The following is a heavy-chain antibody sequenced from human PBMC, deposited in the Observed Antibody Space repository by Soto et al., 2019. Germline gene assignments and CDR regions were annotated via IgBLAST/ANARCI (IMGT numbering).Heavy chain of an antibody. Sequence: TSETLSLTCAIYGGSFSGYYWSWIRQPPGKKLKWIGSINYSGSTYYNPSLQRQVTISVDTSKNQFSLKLSYVTAADTAVYYCARRDELGFDYWGQGTLVTVSS. V-gene: IGHV4-34*01. CDR2: INYSGST. CDR1: GGSFSGYY. J-gene: IGHJ4*02. CDR3: ARRDELGFDY. D-gene: IGHD7-27*01.